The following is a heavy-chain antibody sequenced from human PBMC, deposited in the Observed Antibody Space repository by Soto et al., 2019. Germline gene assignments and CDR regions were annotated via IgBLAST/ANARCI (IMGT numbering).Heavy chain of an antibody. V-gene: IGHV6-1*01. CDR1: GDSVSSNSAA. CDR2: TYYRSKWYN. CDR3: ARDRMTTVTAGYYYCMEV. D-gene: IGHD4-4*01. J-gene: IGHJ6*02. Sequence: SQTLSLTCAISGDSVSSNSAAWNWIRQSPSRGLEWLGRTYYRSKWYNDYAVSVKSRITINPYTSKNQFSLQLNSVTPEDTAVYYRARDRMTTVTAGYYYCMEVWGQGTTITVSS.